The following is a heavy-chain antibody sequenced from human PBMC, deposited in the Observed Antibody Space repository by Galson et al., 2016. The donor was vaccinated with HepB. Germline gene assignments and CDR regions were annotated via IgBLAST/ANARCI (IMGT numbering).Heavy chain of an antibody. V-gene: IGHV3-11*01. D-gene: IGHD5-12*01. CDR1: RFTSRFTFSDYY. CDR2: ISGVGDTM. Sequence: SLRLSCAASRFTSRFTFSDYYMSWIRQAPGRGLEWVSYISGVGDTMYYADSVKGRFTISRDNAKNSLYLQMNSLGAEDTAVYYCATEDIVATTGIFDSWGQGTLVTVSS. CDR3: ATEDIVATTGIFDS. J-gene: IGHJ4*02.